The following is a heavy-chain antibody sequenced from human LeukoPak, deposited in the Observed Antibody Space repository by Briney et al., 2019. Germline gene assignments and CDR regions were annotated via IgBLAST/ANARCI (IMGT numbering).Heavy chain of an antibody. CDR2: ISINGGST. CDR1: GTAFRTYA. V-gene: IGHV3-64D*06. D-gene: IGHD5-12*01. Sequence: PGGSLRLSCSASGTAFRTYAMHWFRQPPGKGLYYVSAISINGGSTYHADSVRGRFTISRDNSKNTLYLQMSSLRPDDTAVYYCVRTYDENPLGWFDPWGQGTLVTVSS. CDR3: VRTYDENPLGWFDP. J-gene: IGHJ5*02.